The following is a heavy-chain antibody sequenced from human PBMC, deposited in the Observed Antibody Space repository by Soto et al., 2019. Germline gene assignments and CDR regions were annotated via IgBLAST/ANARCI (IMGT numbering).Heavy chain of an antibody. CDR3: ASGTYYYDSSGGYYFDY. Sequence: GASVNVSCKASGGTFSSDGISWVRQAPGQGLEWMGGIIPVFGTANYAQKFQGRVTITADESTSTAYMELSSLRSEDTAVYYCASGTYYYDSSGGYYFDYWGQGTLVTVSA. D-gene: IGHD3-22*01. CDR1: GGTFSSDG. V-gene: IGHV1-69*13. CDR2: IIPVFGTA. J-gene: IGHJ4*02.